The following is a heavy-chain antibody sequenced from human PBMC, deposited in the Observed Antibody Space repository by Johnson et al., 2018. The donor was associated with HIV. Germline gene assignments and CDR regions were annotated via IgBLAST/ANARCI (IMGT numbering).Heavy chain of an antibody. D-gene: IGHD3-3*02. CDR2: IKQDGSEK. V-gene: IGHV3-7*01. CDR1: GFNFSRYW. Sequence: VQLVESGGGVVQPGRSLRLSCAASGFNFSRYWMSWVRQAPGKGLEWVANIKQDGSEKYYADSVKGRFTISRDNSKNTLYLQMNSLRAEDTAAYYCARELSHDAFDIWGQGTMVTVSS. J-gene: IGHJ3*02. CDR3: ARELSHDAFDI.